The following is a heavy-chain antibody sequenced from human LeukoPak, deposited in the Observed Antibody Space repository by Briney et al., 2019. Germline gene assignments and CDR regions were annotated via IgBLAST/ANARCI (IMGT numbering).Heavy chain of an antibody. V-gene: IGHV4-34*01. J-gene: IGHJ4*02. D-gene: IGHD3-22*01. CDR1: GGSFSGYY. CDR3: ARFEKLSSGYYFDY. CDR2: INHSGST. Sequence: NPSETLSLTCAVYGGSFSGYYWSWIRQPPGKGLEWIGEINHSGSTNYNPSLKSRVTISVDTSKNQFSLKLSSVTAADTAVYYCARFEKLSSGYYFDYWDQGTLVTVSS.